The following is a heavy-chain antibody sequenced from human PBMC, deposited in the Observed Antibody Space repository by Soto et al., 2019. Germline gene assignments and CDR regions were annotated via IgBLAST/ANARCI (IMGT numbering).Heavy chain of an antibody. J-gene: IGHJ2*01. Sequence: SVKVSGKASGGTFSSYAISWVRQAPGQGLGWMGETIPILGTGNSAQKFQGRVTITADESTSTAYMELSSLRSEDTAVYYCASRGITGTTCSEPDWYFDLWGRGTLVTVS. CDR1: GGTFSSYA. CDR2: TIPILGTG. CDR3: ASRGITGTTCSEPDWYFDL. V-gene: IGHV1-69*13. D-gene: IGHD1-7*01.